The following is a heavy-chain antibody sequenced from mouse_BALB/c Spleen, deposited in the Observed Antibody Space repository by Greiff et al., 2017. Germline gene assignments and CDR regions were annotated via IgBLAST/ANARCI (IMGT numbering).Heavy chain of an antibody. D-gene: IGHD1-1*01. V-gene: IGHV1S41*01. CDR2: IAPGSGST. J-gene: IGHJ2*01. CDR1: GYTFTSYW. CDR3: ARNSHYYGSSYYFDY. Sequence: DLVKPGASVKLSCKASGYTFTSYWLNWIKQRPGQGLEWIGRIAPGSGSTYYNEMFKGKATLTVDTSSSTAYIQLSSLSSEDSAVYFCARNSHYYGSSYYFDYWGQGTTLTVSS.